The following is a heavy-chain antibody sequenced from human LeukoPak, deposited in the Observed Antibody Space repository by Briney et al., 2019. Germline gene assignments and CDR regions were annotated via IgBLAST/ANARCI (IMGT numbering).Heavy chain of an antibody. D-gene: IGHD3-3*01. Sequence: GGSLRLSCAASGFTFSSYSMNWVRQAPGKGLEWVSSISSSSSYIYYADSVKGRFTISRDNAKNSLYLQMNSLRAEDTAVYYCARGDYDFWSGPTVDYWGQGTLVTVSS. J-gene: IGHJ4*02. CDR3: ARGDYDFWSGPTVDY. V-gene: IGHV3-21*01. CDR2: ISSSSSYI. CDR1: GFTFSSYS.